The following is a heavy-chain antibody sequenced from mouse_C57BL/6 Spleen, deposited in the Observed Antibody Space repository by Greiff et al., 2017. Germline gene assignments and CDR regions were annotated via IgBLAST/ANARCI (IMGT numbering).Heavy chain of an antibody. CDR2: IYPGDGDA. V-gene: IGHV1-82*01. CDR3: ARSLGPWYFDV. D-gene: IGHD4-1*01. J-gene: IGHJ1*03. CDR1: GYAFSSSW. Sequence: VHLVESGPELVKPGASVTISCKASGYAFSSSWMNWVKQRPGKGLEWIGRIYPGDGDANYNGKFKGKATLTADKSSSTAYMQLSSLTSEDSAVYFCARSLGPWYFDVWGTGTTVTVSS.